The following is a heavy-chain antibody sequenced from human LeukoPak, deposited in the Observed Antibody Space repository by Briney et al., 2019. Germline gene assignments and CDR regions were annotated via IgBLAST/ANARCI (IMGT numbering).Heavy chain of an antibody. V-gene: IGHV4-30-2*01. CDR3: ARDIQWLCFDY. D-gene: IGHD6-19*01. J-gene: IGHJ4*02. Sequence: SSQTLSLTCAVSGGSISSGGYSWSWIRQPPGKGLEWIGYIYHSGSTYYNPSLKSRVTISVDRSKNQFSLKLSSVTAADTAVYYCARDIQWLCFDYWGQGTLVTVSS. CDR1: GGSISSGGYS. CDR2: IYHSGST.